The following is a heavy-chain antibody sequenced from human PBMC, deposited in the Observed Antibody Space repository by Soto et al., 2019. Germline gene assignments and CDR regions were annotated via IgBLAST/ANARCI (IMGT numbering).Heavy chain of an antibody. V-gene: IGHV3-23*01. D-gene: IGHD6-19*01. CDR3: AKDEILVAGRVYYYGMDV. CDR2: ISDSGDNI. J-gene: IGHJ6*02. Sequence: GGSPRLSCAASGFTFSSYAMSWVRQAPGKGLEWVSIISDSGDNIYYADSVKGRFIISRDNSKNTLYLQMNSLRAEDTAVYYCAKDEILVAGRVYYYGMDVWGQGTTVTVSS. CDR1: GFTFSSYA.